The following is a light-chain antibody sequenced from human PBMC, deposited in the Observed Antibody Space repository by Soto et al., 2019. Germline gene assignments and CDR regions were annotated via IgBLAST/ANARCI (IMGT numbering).Light chain of an antibody. CDR2: WAS. J-gene: IGKJ1*01. Sequence: DFVMTQSPDSLAVSLGERATINCKSSQSVLSNSNNYLAWYQQKPGQPPKLLIYWASTRESGVPDRFSGSGSGTDFTLTISSLQAEDVAVYYCQQYYSTPWTFGQGTKVDIK. CDR1: QSVLSNSNNY. V-gene: IGKV4-1*01. CDR3: QQYYSTPWT.